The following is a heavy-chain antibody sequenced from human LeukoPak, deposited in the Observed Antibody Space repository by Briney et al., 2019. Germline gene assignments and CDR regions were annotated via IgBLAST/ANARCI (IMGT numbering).Heavy chain of an antibody. V-gene: IGHV7-4-1*02. CDR1: GYTFTSYA. CDR3: ARMGPQNYGDYGAPYDY. CDR2: INTNTGNP. D-gene: IGHD4-17*01. Sequence: ASVKVSCKASGYTFTSYAMNWVRQAPGQGLEWMGWINTNTGNPTYAQGFTGRFVFSLDTSVSTAYLQISSLKAEDTAVYYCARMGPQNYGDYGAPYDYWGQGTLVTVSS. J-gene: IGHJ4*02.